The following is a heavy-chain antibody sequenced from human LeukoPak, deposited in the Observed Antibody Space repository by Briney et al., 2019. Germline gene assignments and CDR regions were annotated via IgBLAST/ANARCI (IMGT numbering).Heavy chain of an antibody. CDR1: GFTLRSYE. Sequence: GGSLRLACAVSGFTLRSYEMNWVRQAPGKGLEWVSYISSSGSTIYYADSVKGRSTISRDNAKNSLYRQMNSLRAEDTADYYCAGMDITATKDDYWGQGTLVTVSS. J-gene: IGHJ4*02. CDR3: AGMDITATKDDY. D-gene: IGHD5-12*01. CDR2: ISSSGSTI. V-gene: IGHV3-48*03.